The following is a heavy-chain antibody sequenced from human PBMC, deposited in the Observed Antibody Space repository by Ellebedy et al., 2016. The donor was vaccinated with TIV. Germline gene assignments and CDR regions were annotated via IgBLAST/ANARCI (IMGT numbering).Heavy chain of an antibody. Sequence: AASVKVSCKAFGYSFTNFTITWVRQASGQGLEWMGWMNPKSGKTGYAKKFQDRVTMTTNTSINAAYMNVSSLRFEDTAVYYCTRGGTTGFDPWGQGTLVIVSS. V-gene: IGHV1-8*01. CDR2: MNPKSGKT. CDR1: GYSFTNFT. D-gene: IGHD1-14*01. CDR3: TRGGTTGFDP. J-gene: IGHJ5*02.